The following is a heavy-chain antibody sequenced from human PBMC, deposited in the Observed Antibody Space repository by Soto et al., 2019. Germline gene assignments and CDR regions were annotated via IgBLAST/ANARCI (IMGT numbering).Heavy chain of an antibody. CDR1: GGSFSDFS. CDR2: INHSGST. V-gene: IGHV4-34*01. J-gene: IGHJ4*02. Sequence: SETLSLTCAVSGGSFSDFSWSWIRQLPGKGLDWIGEINHSGSTNYNPSLKSRVTISVDTSKNQFSLKVTSVTATDTALYYCARTRKRYYSDSSPMRPHFDYWGQGTLVTVS. D-gene: IGHD3-22*01. CDR3: ARTRKRYYSDSSPMRPHFDY.